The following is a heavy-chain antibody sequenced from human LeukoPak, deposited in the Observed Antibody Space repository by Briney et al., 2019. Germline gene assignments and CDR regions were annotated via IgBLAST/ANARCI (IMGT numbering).Heavy chain of an antibody. D-gene: IGHD6-19*01. Sequence: PSETLSLTCTVPGGSISSYYWSWIRQPAGKGLEWIGRIYTSGSTNYNPSLKSRVTMSVDTSKNQFSLKLSSVTAADTAVYYCARVSAVAANYYYYYMDVWGKGTTVTVSS. CDR1: GGSISSYY. V-gene: IGHV4-4*07. CDR3: ARVSAVAANYYYYYMDV. J-gene: IGHJ6*03. CDR2: IYTSGST.